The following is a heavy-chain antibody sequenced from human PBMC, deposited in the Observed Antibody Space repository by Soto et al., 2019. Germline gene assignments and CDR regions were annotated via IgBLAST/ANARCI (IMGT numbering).Heavy chain of an antibody. CDR3: AKRSSVSGLRLGELGL. J-gene: IGHJ4*02. CDR2: ISGRGGRT. Sequence: EVQLLESGGGLLQPGGSVRLSCAASGFTFSSYAMSWVRKAPGKGLEWVSAISGRGGRTYYADSVKGRFTISRDHSQNTLDLQMNRLRAGDTAVYYCAKRSSVSGLRLGELGLWGQGTLVTVS. D-gene: IGHD3-16*01. V-gene: IGHV3-23*01. CDR1: GFTFSSYA.